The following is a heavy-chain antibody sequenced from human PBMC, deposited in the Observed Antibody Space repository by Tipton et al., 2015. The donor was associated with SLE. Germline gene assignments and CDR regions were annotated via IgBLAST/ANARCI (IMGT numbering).Heavy chain of an antibody. CDR1: GGSISSSNW. Sequence: TLSLTCAVSGGSISSSNWWSWVRQPPGKGLEWIGEIYHSGSTNYNPSLKSRVTISVDTSKNQFSLKLSSVTAADTAVYYCAGVLGYCTGGVCYYYYGMDVWGQGTTVTVSS. V-gene: IGHV4-4*02. CDR3: AGVLGYCTGGVCYYYYGMDV. J-gene: IGHJ6*02. CDR2: IYHSGST. D-gene: IGHD2-8*02.